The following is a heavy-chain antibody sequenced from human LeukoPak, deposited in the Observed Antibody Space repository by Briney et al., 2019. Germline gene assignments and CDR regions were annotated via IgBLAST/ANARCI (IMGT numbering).Heavy chain of an antibody. Sequence: GGSLRLSCAASGFTFSNYAMSWVRQAPGKGLEWVSSISGSGGSTYYADSVKGRSTISRDNSKHTLYLQMNSLRAEDAAVYYCAKDRWLLPPGDAFDIWGQGTMVTVSS. J-gene: IGHJ3*02. CDR3: AKDRWLLPPGDAFDI. V-gene: IGHV3-23*01. CDR2: ISGSGGST. CDR1: GFTFSNYA. D-gene: IGHD3-22*01.